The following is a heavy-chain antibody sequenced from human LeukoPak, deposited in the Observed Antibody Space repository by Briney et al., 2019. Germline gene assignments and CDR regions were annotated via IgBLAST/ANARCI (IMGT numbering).Heavy chain of an antibody. Sequence: ASVKVSCKASGYTFTSYGISWVRQAPGQGLEWMGWISSYNGNTNYAQKLQGRVTMTTDTSTSTAYMELRSLRSDDTAVYYCARLLFTVTSRDLDYWGQGTLVTVSS. J-gene: IGHJ4*02. D-gene: IGHD4-17*01. CDR3: ARLLFTVTSRDLDY. V-gene: IGHV1-18*01. CDR1: GYTFTSYG. CDR2: ISSYNGNT.